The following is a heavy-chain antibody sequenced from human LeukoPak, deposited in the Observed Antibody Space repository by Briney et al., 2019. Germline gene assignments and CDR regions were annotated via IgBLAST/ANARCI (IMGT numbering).Heavy chain of an antibody. Sequence: SVRVSCKASGGTFSSYAISWVRQAPGQGLEWMGRIIPILGIANYAQEFQGRVTITADKSTSTAYMELSSLRSEDTAVYYCASPKAGDSSSILRLLSSFDYWGQGTLVTVSS. V-gene: IGHV1-69*04. CDR1: GGTFSSYA. CDR3: ASPKAGDSSSILRLLSSFDY. J-gene: IGHJ4*02. CDR2: IIPILGIA. D-gene: IGHD6-6*01.